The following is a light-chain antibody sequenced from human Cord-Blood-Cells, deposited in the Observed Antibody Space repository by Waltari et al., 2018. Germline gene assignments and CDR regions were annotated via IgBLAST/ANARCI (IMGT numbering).Light chain of an antibody. V-gene: IGLV1-40*01. Sequence: QSVLTQPPSVSGAPGQRVTISCTGSSANIWAGYDVHWYQQLPGTAPKLLFHGHSNRPSGVPDRFAGSKSGTSASLAITGLQAEDEADYYCQSYDSSLSGYVFGTGTKVTVL. CDR1: SANIWAGYD. CDR3: QSYDSSLSGYV. CDR2: GHS. J-gene: IGLJ1*01.